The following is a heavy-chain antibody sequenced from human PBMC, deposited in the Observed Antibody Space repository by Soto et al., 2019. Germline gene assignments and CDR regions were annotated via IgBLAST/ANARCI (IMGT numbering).Heavy chain of an antibody. CDR2: IYPSGAT. D-gene: IGHD3-3*01. Sequence: QVQLQESGSGLVKPSQTLSLTCTISGASISTIGNTWTWVRQPPGKGLEWIGYIYPSGATYYNPSLKCRATISMETSKNRFSLNVSSATAADTAVYYCARAIFSSVLYIDLWGQGTTVTVSS. CDR1: GASISTIGNT. V-gene: IGHV4-30-2*01. CDR3: ARAIFSSVLYIDL. J-gene: IGHJ6*03.